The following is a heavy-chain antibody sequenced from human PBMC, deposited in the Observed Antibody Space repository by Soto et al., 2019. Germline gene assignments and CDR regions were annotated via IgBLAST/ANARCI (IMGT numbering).Heavy chain of an antibody. J-gene: IGHJ6*02. Sequence: EVQLFESGGGFVQPGGSLRRSCAATGFTFSVYAMTWVRQAPGKGLEWVSAVTANGGSTYSADSVKGRCTISRDNTKNMLFLQMNSLRAEDTAVYYCASLGVGDWANYYYYYGMDVWGQGTTVTVSS. CDR3: ASLGVGDWANYYYYYGMDV. V-gene: IGHV3-23*01. D-gene: IGHD2-21*02. CDR2: VTANGGST. CDR1: GFTFSVYA.